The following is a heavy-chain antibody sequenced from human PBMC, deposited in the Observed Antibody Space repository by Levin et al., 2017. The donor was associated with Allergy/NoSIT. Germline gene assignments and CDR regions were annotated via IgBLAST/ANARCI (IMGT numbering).Heavy chain of an antibody. J-gene: IGHJ3*02. Sequence: GGSLRLSCAASGFTFSNAWMSWVRQAPGKGLEWVGRIKSKTDGGTTDYAAPVKGRFTISRDDSKNTLYLQMNSLKTEDTAVYYCTTCSQLTTPLRATITSCAFDIWGQGTMVTVSS. CDR3: TTCSQLTTPLRATITSCAFDI. V-gene: IGHV3-15*01. D-gene: IGHD5-24*01. CDR2: IKSKTDGGTT. CDR1: GFTFSNAW.